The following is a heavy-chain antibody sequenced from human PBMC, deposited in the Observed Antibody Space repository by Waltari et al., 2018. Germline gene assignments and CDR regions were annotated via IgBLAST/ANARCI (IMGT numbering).Heavy chain of an antibody. D-gene: IGHD5-12*01. Sequence: QVQLQESGPGLVKPSEALSLTCAVSAYSISSTYCWGWIRQPPGKGLEWIGSICHSGSTYYNPSLKSRVSISVDTSKNQFSLKLSSVTAADTAVYYCAREFSATDYYMDVWGKGTTVTVSS. CDR1: AYSISSTYC. CDR2: ICHSGST. V-gene: IGHV4-38-2*02. CDR3: AREFSATDYYMDV. J-gene: IGHJ6*03.